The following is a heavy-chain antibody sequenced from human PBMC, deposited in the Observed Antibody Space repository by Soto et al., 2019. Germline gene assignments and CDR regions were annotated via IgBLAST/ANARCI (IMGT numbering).Heavy chain of an antibody. CDR1: GYDFNTNW. CDR2: MYPGDSDT. J-gene: IGHJ4*01. CDR3: ARLPRDCNKTSCYYADH. V-gene: IGHV5-51*01. D-gene: IGHD2-2*01. Sequence: GESLKISCRGSGYDFNTNWFGWVRQLPGKGLKWVGIMYPGDSDTRYNPSLQGHVTLSADVTVSTAFLQWRSLKTSDTGMYFCARLPRDCNKTSCYYADHWGHGTQVTVSS.